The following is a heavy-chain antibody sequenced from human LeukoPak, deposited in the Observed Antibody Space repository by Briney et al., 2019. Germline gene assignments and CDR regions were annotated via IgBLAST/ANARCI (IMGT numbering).Heavy chain of an antibody. D-gene: IGHD3-10*01. CDR1: GGSFSGYY. CDR2: INHSGST. J-gene: IGHJ5*02. V-gene: IGHV4-34*01. Sequence: EASETLSLTCAVYGGSFSGYYWSWIRQPPGKGLEWIGEINHSGSTNYNPSLKSRVTISVDTSKNQFSLKLSSVTAADTAVYYCARDRNTYYYGSGSYWFDPWGQGTLVTVSS. CDR3: ARDRNTYYYGSGSYWFDP.